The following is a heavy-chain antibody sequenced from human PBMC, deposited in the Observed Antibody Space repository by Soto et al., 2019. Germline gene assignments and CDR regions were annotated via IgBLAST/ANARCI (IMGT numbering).Heavy chain of an antibody. CDR3: ARGRGCSTGCHNFDY. CDR1: GFTFSSYW. Sequence: EVQLVESGGGLVKPGGSLRLSCAASGFTFSSYWMSWVRQAPGKGLEWVAKIKQDGSEKYYVDSVKGRFTISRDNAKNSLYLQINSLSAEDTAVYYCARGRGCSTGCHNFDYWGQGNLVTVSS. D-gene: IGHD2-2*01. J-gene: IGHJ4*02. CDR2: IKQDGSEK. V-gene: IGHV3-7*01.